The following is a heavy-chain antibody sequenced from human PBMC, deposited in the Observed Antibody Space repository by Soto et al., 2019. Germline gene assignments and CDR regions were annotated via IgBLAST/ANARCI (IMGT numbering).Heavy chain of an antibody. CDR1: GGSFTSNNW. CDR2: IYRTGST. D-gene: IGHD1-7*01. V-gene: IGHV4-4*02. CDR3: ASRDPGTSFDY. Sequence: PSETLYLTCAVSGGSFTSNNWWTWVRQPPGQGLEWIGEIYRTGSTNYNPSLKSRVTISLDKCENQFSLKVTSLTAADTAVYYCASRDPGTSFDYWGQGTLVTVSS. J-gene: IGHJ4*02.